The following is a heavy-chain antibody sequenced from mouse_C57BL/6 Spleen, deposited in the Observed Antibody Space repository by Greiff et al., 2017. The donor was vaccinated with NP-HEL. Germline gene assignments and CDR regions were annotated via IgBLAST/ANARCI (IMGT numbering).Heavy chain of an antibody. Sequence: EVHLVESGGGLVQPGGSMKLSCVASGFTFSNYWMNWVRQSPEKGLEWVAQIRLKSDNYATHYAESVKGRFTISRDDSKSSVYLQMNNLRAEDTGIYYCTPLWSNFDYWGQGTTLTVSS. CDR1: GFTFSNYW. CDR3: TPLWSNFDY. D-gene: IGHD1-1*02. J-gene: IGHJ2*01. CDR2: IRLKSDNYAT. V-gene: IGHV6-3*01.